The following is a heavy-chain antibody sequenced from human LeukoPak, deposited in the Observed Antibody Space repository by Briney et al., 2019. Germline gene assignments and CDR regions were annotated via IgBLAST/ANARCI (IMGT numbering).Heavy chain of an antibody. V-gene: IGHV1-2*02. CDR1: GYTFTGYY. J-gene: IGHJ6*03. CDR3: ARTAFQFGDYFYYMNV. CDR2: INPNSGGT. Sequence: ASVKVSCKASGYTFTGYYMHWVRQAPGQGLEWTGWINPNSGGTNYAQKFQGRVTMTRDTSISTAYMELSGLTSDDTAVYYCARTAFQFGDYFYYMNVWGTGTTVTVSS. D-gene: IGHD3-3*02.